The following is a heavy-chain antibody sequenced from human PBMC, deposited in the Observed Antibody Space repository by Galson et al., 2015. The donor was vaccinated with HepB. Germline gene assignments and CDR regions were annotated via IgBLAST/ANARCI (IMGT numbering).Heavy chain of an antibody. CDR1: GDSMSSYY. D-gene: IGHD2-15*01. CDR2: VYYSGST. Sequence: ETLSLTCTVSGDSMSSYYWSWIRQPPGKGLEWIGYVYYSGSTNYNPSLKSRVTISVDTSKNQFSLKLSSVTAADTAVYYCARETIAGSPFDYWGQGTLVTVSS. V-gene: IGHV4-59*01. J-gene: IGHJ4*02. CDR3: ARETIAGSPFDY.